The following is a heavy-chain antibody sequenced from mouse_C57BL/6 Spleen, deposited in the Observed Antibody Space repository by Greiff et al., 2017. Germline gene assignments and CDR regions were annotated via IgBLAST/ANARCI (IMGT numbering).Heavy chain of an antibody. CDR2: ISSGSSTI. CDR1: GFTFSDYG. D-gene: IGHD1-1*01. CDR3: AVVEGNYAMDY. J-gene: IGHJ4*01. Sequence: EVMLVESGGGLVKPGGSLKLSCAASGFTFSDYGMHWVRQAPEKGLEWVAYISSGSSTIYYADTVKGRFTISRDNAKNTLFLQMTSLRSEDTAMYYCAVVEGNYAMDYWGQGTSVTVSS. V-gene: IGHV5-17*01.